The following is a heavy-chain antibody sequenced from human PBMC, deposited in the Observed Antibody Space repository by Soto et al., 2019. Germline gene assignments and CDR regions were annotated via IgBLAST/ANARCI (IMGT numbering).Heavy chain of an antibody. J-gene: IGHJ6*02. V-gene: IGHV1-69*13. Sequence: SVKVSCKASGGTFSSYAISWVRQAPGQGLEWMGGIIPIFGTANYAQKFQGRVTITADESTSTAYMELSSLRSEDTAVYYCARAGDYCGGDCYDPYYYYGMDVWGQGTTVTVAS. CDR2: IIPIFGTA. D-gene: IGHD2-21*02. CDR3: ARAGDYCGGDCYDPYYYYGMDV. CDR1: GGTFSSYA.